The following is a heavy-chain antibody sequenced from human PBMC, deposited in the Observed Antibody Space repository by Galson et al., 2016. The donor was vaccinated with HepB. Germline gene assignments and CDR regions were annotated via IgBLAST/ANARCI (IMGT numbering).Heavy chain of an antibody. CDR3: ARVRGWNDITRGGMDV. CDR1: GGTFSSYT. D-gene: IGHD1-1*01. CDR2: IIPIRGIA. Sequence: SVKVSCKASGGTFSSYTISWVRQAPGQGLEWMGRIIPIRGIANYAQKFQGRVTITADKSTSTAYLELGSLRSEDTAVYYCARVRGWNDITRGGMDVWGKGATVTVSS. J-gene: IGHJ6*04. V-gene: IGHV1-69*02.